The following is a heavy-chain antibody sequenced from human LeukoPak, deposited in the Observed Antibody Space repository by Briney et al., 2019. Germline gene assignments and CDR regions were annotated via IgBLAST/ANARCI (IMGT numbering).Heavy chain of an antibody. CDR2: ISGSGGSI. V-gene: IGHV3-23*01. Sequence: GGSLRLSCAASGFSFSSYAMSWVRQAPGKGLEWVSSISGSGGSIYYADSVKGRFTISRDNSKNTMYLQMHSLRAEDTAVLRTTRVDYFDYWGQGTLVTVSS. CDR3: TRVDYFDY. J-gene: IGHJ4*02. D-gene: IGHD1-14*01. CDR1: GFSFSSYA.